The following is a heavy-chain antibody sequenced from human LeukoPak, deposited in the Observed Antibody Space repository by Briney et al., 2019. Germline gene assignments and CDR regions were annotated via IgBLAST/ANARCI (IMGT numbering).Heavy chain of an antibody. D-gene: IGHD3-10*01. CDR1: GFTFSSYA. CDR3: ATPHTGPGGGTNYPPHY. V-gene: IGHV3-23*01. Sequence: PGGSLRLSCAASGFTFSSYAMSWVRQAPGKGLEWVSRISASGGSTYYTDSVKGRFTISRDNSKNTLYLQMNSLRAEDTALYYCATPHTGPGGGTNYPPHYWGRGTLVTVSS. J-gene: IGHJ4*02. CDR2: ISASGGST.